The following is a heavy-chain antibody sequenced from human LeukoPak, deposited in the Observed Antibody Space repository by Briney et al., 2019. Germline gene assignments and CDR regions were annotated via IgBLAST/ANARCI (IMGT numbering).Heavy chain of an antibody. D-gene: IGHD3-22*01. V-gene: IGHV1-2*02. CDR2: INPNSGGT. Sequence: ASVKVSCTASGYTFTGYYMHWVRQAPGQGLEWMGWINPNSGGTNYAQKFQGGVTMTRDTSISTAYMGLSRLRSDDTAVYYCARDFYYDSSGYQALGGMDVWGQGTTVTVSS. J-gene: IGHJ6*02. CDR3: ARDFYYDSSGYQALGGMDV. CDR1: GYTFTGYY.